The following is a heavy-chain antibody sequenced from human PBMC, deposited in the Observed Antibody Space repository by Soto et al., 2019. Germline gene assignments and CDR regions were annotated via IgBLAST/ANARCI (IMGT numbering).Heavy chain of an antibody. Sequence: SETLSLTCTVSGGSISSGGYYWSWIRQHPGKGLEWIGYIYYSGSTYYNPSLKSRVTISVDTSKNQFSLKLSSVTAADTAVYYCATYYDSSGYYGYWGQGTLVTVSS. V-gene: IGHV4-31*03. CDR3: ATYYDSSGYYGY. CDR1: GGSISSGGYY. D-gene: IGHD3-22*01. J-gene: IGHJ4*02. CDR2: IYYSGST.